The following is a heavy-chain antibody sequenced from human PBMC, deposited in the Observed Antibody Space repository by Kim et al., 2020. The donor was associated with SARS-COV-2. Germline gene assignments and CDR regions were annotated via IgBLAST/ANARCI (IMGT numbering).Heavy chain of an antibody. CDR3: ARALPLLWFGESRVRFDP. Sequence: ASVKVSCKASGYTFTSYDINWVRQATGQGLEWMGWMNPNSGNTGYAQKFQGRVTMTRNTSISTAYMELSSLRSEDTAVYYCARALPLLWFGESRVRFDPWGQGTLVTVSS. D-gene: IGHD3-10*01. J-gene: IGHJ5*02. CDR1: GYTFTSYD. CDR2: MNPNSGNT. V-gene: IGHV1-8*01.